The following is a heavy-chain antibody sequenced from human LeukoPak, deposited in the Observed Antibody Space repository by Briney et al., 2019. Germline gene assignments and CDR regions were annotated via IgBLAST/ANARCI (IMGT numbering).Heavy chain of an antibody. CDR1: GYSFTSYW. CDR3: AAREIRETGNDY. CDR2: IDLSDSYT. J-gene: IGHJ4*02. Sequence: GESLRISCKGSGYSFTSYWISWVRQMPGKGLEWMGRIDLSDSYTNYSPSFQGHVTISADKSISTACLQWSSLKASDTAMYYCAAREIRETGNDYWGQGTLVTVSS. D-gene: IGHD1-14*01. V-gene: IGHV5-10-1*01.